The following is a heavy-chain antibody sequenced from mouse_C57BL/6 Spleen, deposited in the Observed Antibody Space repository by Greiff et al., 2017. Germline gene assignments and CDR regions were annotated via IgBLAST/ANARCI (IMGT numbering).Heavy chain of an antibody. Sequence: EVQLVESGGGLVKPGGSLKLSCAASGFTFSDYGMHWVRQAPEKGLEWVAYISSGSSTIYYADTVKGRFTISRDNAKNTLFLQMTSLRSEDTAMYYCARGPYYGSSYGAMDYWGQGTSVTVSS. CDR1: GFTFSDYG. V-gene: IGHV5-17*01. CDR3: ARGPYYGSSYGAMDY. D-gene: IGHD1-1*01. J-gene: IGHJ4*01. CDR2: ISSGSSTI.